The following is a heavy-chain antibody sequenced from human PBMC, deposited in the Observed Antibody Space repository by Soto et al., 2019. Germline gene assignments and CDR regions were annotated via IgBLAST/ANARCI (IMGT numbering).Heavy chain of an antibody. D-gene: IGHD5-12*01. CDR2: IYHSGST. CDR3: ARDRDGYNYAFDI. J-gene: IGHJ3*02. V-gene: IGHV4-38-2*02. Sequence: SETLSLTCGVSDYSISSGYYWAWIRQPPRKGLEWLGSIYHSGSTYQNPSLSSRVTISVDTSGNKFSLRLSSVTAADTAVYYCARDRDGYNYAFDIWGQGTVVTVSS. CDR1: DYSISSGYY.